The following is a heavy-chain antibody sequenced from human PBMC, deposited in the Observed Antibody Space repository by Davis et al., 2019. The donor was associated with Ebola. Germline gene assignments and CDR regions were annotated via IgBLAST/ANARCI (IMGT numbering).Heavy chain of an antibody. CDR1: GFTFSTYS. D-gene: IGHD1-26*01. CDR2: ISSSSSYI. J-gene: IGHJ6*04. V-gene: IGHV3-21*01. Sequence: GGSLRLSCAASGFTFSTYSMNWVRQAPGKGLEWVSSISSSSSYIYYADSVKGRFTISRDNAKNSLYLQMNSLRAEDTAVYYCARVGYVELLRYYYYGMDVWGKGTTVTVSS. CDR3: ARVGYVELLRYYYYGMDV.